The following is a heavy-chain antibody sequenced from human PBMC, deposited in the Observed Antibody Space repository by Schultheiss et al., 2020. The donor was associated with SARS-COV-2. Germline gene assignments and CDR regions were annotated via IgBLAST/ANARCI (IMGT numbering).Heavy chain of an antibody. CDR1: GGSSSGYS. CDR3: ARDAAAGLGYNWFDP. CDR2: ISGSGDST. Sequence: ETLSLTCAVYGGSSSGYSWSWIRQPPGKGLEWVSAISGSGDSTYYADSVKGRFTISRDNSKNTLYLQMNSLRDEDTAVYYCARDAAAGLGYNWFDPWGQGTLVTVSS. J-gene: IGHJ5*02. V-gene: IGHV3-23*01. D-gene: IGHD6-13*01.